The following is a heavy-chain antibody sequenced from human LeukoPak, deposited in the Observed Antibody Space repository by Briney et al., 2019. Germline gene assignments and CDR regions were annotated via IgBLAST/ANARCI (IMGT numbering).Heavy chain of an antibody. CDR3: SREGRFQYFDY. CDR2: IYTGGTT. Sequence: PGGSLRLSCAASGFSVGSNYMSWIRQAPGKGLEWVSVIYTGGTTHYAASVMGRFTISRDDSHNTVHLHMSGLRAEDTAVYYCSREGRFQYFDYWGQGTLVAVSS. CDR1: GFSVGSNY. V-gene: IGHV3-53*01. D-gene: IGHD4-11*01. J-gene: IGHJ4*02.